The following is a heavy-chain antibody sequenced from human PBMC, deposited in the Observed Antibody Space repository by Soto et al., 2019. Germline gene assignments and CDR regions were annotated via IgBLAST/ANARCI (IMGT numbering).Heavy chain of an antibody. D-gene: IGHD6-6*01. V-gene: IGHV5-51*01. Sequence: GESLKISCKGSGYSFTSYWIGWVRQMPGKGLEWMGIIYPGDSDTRYSPSFQGQVTISADKSISTAYLQWSSLKASDTAMYYCARPARPAYSSSWADWFDPWGQGTLVTVSS. CDR2: IYPGDSDT. J-gene: IGHJ5*02. CDR1: GYSFTSYW. CDR3: ARPARPAYSSSWADWFDP.